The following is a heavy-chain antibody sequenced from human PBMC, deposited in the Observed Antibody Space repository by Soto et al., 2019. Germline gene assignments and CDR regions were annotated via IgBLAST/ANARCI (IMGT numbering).Heavy chain of an antibody. V-gene: IGHV3-48*02. CDR2: ISSSSTTI. CDR1: GFTFSSYS. Sequence: GGSLRLSCAAFGFTFSSYSMNWLRQAPGKGLEWVSYISSSSTTIYYADSVKGRLTISRDNAKNSLYLQMNSLRDEDTAVYYCARDRYADYVEFFQLWGQGTLVTVSS. J-gene: IGHJ1*01. D-gene: IGHD4-17*01. CDR3: ARDRYADYVEFFQL.